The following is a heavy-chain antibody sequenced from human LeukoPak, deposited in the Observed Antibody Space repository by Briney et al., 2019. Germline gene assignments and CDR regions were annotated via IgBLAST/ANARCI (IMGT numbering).Heavy chain of an antibody. CDR3: VGRYFDWGGSGRYYFDY. Sequence: PSETLSLTCAVSGGSISSGGYSWSWIRQPPGKGLEWIGYIYHSGSTYYNPSLKSRVTISVDRSKNQFSLKLSSVTAADTAVYYCVGRYFDWGGSGRYYFDYWGQGTLVTVSS. J-gene: IGHJ4*02. V-gene: IGHV4-30-2*01. CDR2: IYHSGST. CDR1: GGSISSGGYS. D-gene: IGHD3-9*01.